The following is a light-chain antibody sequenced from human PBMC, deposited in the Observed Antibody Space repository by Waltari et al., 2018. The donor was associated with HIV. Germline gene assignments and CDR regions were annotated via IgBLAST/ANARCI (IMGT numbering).Light chain of an antibody. CDR3: SSYSTITSLYV. Sequence: QSALAQPASVSGSPVQSITISCAGAVVDSGPELYVPWYQQHPGRAPRLIIYMLSRRPSGVSDRFSGSSSGMSATLTISGLQSDDEAHYYCSSYSTITSLYVFGTGTRVTVL. CDR2: MLS. J-gene: IGLJ1*01. CDR1: VVDSGPELY. V-gene: IGLV2-14*01.